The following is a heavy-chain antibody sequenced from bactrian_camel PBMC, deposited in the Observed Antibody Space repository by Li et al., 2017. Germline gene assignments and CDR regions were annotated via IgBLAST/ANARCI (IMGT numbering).Heavy chain of an antibody. Sequence: VQLVESGGGSVQAGGSLRLSCAASDNTLTSSCMAWFRQVPGKERERVARIDSDRSITYADSVKGRFTISLDRAKKTLYLQMNGLRPEDTDTYYCAAVASLRWGSAARWMSLWKEAPRYGYWGQGTQVTVSS. V-gene: IGHV3S53*01. CDR3: AAVASLRWGSAARWMSLWKEAPRYGY. J-gene: IGHJ4*01. D-gene: IGHD3*01. CDR2: IDSDRSI. CDR1: DNTLTSSC.